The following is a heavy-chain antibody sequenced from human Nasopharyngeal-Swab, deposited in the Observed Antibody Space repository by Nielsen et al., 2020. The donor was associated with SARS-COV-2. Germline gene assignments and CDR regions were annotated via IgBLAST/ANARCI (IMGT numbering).Heavy chain of an antibody. V-gene: IGHV4-38-2*02. CDR3: ARDIVVVPAALSQYYFNY. J-gene: IGHJ4*02. D-gene: IGHD2-2*01. CDR2: IHHSGSS. Sequence: WIRQLPGKGLEWIGSIHHSGSSHYNPSLKSGVTISVHTSKNKFSLKLSSVTAADTTVYYCARDIVVVPAALSQYYFNYWGQGTLVTVSS.